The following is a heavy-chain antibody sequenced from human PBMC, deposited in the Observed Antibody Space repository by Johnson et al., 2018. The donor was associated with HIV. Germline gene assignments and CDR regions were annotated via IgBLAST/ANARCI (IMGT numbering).Heavy chain of an antibody. D-gene: IGHD2-21*01. V-gene: IGHV3-7*01. CDR2: INQAGSEK. CDR1: AFSFSNYW. CDR3: AKAYCPGCDGFDI. J-gene: IGHJ3*02. Sequence: VQLVESGGGLVQPGGSLRLSCAASAFSFSNYWMTWVRQAPGQGLEWVANINQAGSEKYYVDSVKGRFTISRDNSKNTLFLQMDSLRTEDTGVYYCAKAYCPGCDGFDIWGQGTRVTVSS.